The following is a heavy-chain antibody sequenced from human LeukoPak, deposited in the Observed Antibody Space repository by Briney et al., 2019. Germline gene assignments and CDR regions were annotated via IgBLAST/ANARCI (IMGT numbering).Heavy chain of an antibody. D-gene: IGHD3-22*01. J-gene: IGHJ1*01. V-gene: IGHV1-8*01. Sequence: ASVKVSCKASGYTFTSYDINWVRQATGQGLEWMGWMNPNSGNTGYAQKFQGRVTMTRNTSISTAYMELSSLRSEDTAVYYCARGPYDSSGYYYIVYFQHXGQGTLVTVSS. CDR1: GYTFTSYD. CDR3: ARGPYDSSGYYYIVYFQH. CDR2: MNPNSGNT.